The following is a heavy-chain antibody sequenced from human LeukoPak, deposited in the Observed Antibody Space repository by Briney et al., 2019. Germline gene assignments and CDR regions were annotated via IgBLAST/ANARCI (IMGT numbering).Heavy chain of an antibody. CDR2: IIPIFGTA. CDR3: AREFTVTTGYFDY. D-gene: IGHD4-17*01. CDR1: GGTFSSYA. Sequence: SVKASCKASGGTFSSYAISWVRQAPGQGLEWMGGIIPIFGTANYAQKFQGRVTITADESTSTAYMELSSLRSEDTAVYYCAREFTVTTGYFDYWGQGTLVTVSS. V-gene: IGHV1-69*13. J-gene: IGHJ4*02.